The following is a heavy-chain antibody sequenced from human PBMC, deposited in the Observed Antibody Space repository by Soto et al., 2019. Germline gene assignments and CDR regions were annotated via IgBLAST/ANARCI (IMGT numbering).Heavy chain of an antibody. CDR1: GFTFSSYW. V-gene: IGHV3-7*01. J-gene: IGHJ4*02. CDR3: ARGGAYSSSWYLGL. Sequence: EVQLVESGGGLVQPGGSPRLSCAASGFTFSSYWMSWVRQAPGKGLEWVANIKQDGSEKYYVDSVKGRFTISRDNAKNSLYLQMNSLRAEDTAVYYCARGGAYSSSWYLGLWGQGTLVTVSS. CDR2: IKQDGSEK. D-gene: IGHD6-13*01.